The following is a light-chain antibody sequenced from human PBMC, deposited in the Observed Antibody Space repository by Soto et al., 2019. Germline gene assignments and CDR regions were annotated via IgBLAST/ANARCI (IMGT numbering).Light chain of an antibody. V-gene: IGKV3-15*01. J-gene: IGKJ5*01. CDR2: GAS. Sequence: EIVMTQSPATLSVSPGERATLSCRASQSVSSNLAWYQQKPGQAPRLLIYGASTRATGIPARFSGSGSGTDFTLTFSSLQSEDFAVYYCQQYNNWLLLTFGQGTRLDIK. CDR1: QSVSSN. CDR3: QQYNNWLLLT.